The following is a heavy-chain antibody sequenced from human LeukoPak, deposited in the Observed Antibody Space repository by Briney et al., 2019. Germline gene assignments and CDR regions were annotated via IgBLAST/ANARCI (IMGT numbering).Heavy chain of an antibody. CDR1: GFTFSDYY. CDR3: ARVAAAALDY. D-gene: IGHD6-13*01. Sequence: GGSLRLSCAASGFTFSDYYMGWIRQAPGEGLEWVSYISGSGSIIFYADSVKGRFTISRDNAKNSLYLQMASLRAEDAAVYYCARVAAAALDYWGQGSLVTVSS. V-gene: IGHV3-11*01. J-gene: IGHJ4*02. CDR2: ISGSGSII.